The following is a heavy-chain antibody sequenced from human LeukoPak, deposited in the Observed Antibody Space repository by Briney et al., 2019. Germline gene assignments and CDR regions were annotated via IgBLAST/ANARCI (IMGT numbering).Heavy chain of an antibody. V-gene: IGHV3-9*03. J-gene: IGHJ4*02. CDR3: AKSKYLGGSYDY. D-gene: IGHD3-10*01. CDR2: ISWNSDMI. Sequence: GGSLRLSCAASGFTFDDYAMHWVRQAPGKGLEWVSGISWNSDMIDYADSVKGRFTISRDNAKNSLYLQMNSLRAEDMALYYCAKSKYLGGSYDYWGQGTLVTVSS. CDR1: GFTFDDYA.